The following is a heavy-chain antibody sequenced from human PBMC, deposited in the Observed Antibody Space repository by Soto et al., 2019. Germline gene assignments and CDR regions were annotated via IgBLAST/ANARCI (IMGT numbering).Heavy chain of an antibody. J-gene: IGHJ6*03. CDR3: ARVQWLADYYYYYYMDV. CDR1: SGSISSSNW. D-gene: IGHD6-19*01. CDR2: IYHSGST. Sequence: PSETLSLTCAVSSGSISSSNWWSWVRQPPGKGLEWIGEIYHSGSTNYNPSLKSRVTISVDKSKNQFSLKLSSVTAADTAVYYCARVQWLADYYYYYYMDVWGKGTTVTVSS. V-gene: IGHV4-4*02.